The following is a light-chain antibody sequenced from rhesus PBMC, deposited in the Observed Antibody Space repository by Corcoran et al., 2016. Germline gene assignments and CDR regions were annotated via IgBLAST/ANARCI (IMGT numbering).Light chain of an antibody. J-gene: IGKJ2*01. CDR2: EAS. CDR3: PHYYSTPYS. Sequence: DIQMTQSPSSLSASVGDRVTITCRASQDITNDLAWYQQKPGETPKLLIHEASRLQSGIPSRFSDSGSGKDVTLTISSLQSEDLATDLCPHYYSTPYSFGQGTKVDIK. CDR1: QDITND. V-gene: IGKV1S17*01.